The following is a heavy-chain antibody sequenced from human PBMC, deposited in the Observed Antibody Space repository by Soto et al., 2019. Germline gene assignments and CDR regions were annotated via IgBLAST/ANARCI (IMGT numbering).Heavy chain of an antibody. V-gene: IGHV1-2*04. CDR3: ARDRYDFWSGPLGYYYGMDV. CDR1: GYTFTGYY. Sequence: ASVKVSCKASGYTFTGYYMHWVRQAPGQGLEWMGWINPNSGGTNYAQKFQGWVTMTRDTSISTAYMELSRLRSDDTAVYYCARDRYDFWSGPLGYYYGMDVWGPGTTVTVSS. CDR2: INPNSGGT. D-gene: IGHD3-3*01. J-gene: IGHJ6*02.